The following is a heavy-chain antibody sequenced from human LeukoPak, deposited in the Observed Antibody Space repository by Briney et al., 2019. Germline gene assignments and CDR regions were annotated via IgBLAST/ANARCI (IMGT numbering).Heavy chain of an antibody. D-gene: IGHD6-19*01. Sequence: PGGSLRLSCAASGFTFSRFVMHWVRQAPGKGLEGVAVTSSDGTKKYYGDSVKGRFTISRDNSKDTLYLQMNSLRGEDTAVYYCARDAEGVGVAGTHFWWGQGTLVTVSS. CDR3: ARDAEGVGVAGTHFW. J-gene: IGHJ4*02. V-gene: IGHV3-30*03. CDR1: GFTFSRFV. CDR2: TSSDGTKK.